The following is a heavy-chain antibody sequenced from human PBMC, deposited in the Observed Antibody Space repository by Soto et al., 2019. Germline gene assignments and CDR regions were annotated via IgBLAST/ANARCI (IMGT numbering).Heavy chain of an antibody. Sequence: PGGSLRLSCVASGLTFSSNWMNWVRLAPGKGPEWVASMKEDGSVKDYAESAKGRFTISRDNAKNSLYLEMNSLTAEDTAVYYCVKNGDWSFESWGQGTLVTVSS. D-gene: IGHD2-21*02. CDR2: MKEDGSVK. J-gene: IGHJ4*02. CDR3: VKNGDWSFES. CDR1: GLTFSSNW. V-gene: IGHV3-7*03.